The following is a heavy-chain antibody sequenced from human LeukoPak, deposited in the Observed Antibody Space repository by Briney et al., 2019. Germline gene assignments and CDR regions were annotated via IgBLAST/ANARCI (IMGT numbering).Heavy chain of an antibody. CDR1: GFSFSTSS. CDR2: ISSSSSYI. Sequence: GGSLRLSCAASGFSFSTSSMNWVRQAPGKGLEWVSSISSSSSYIYYADSVKGRFTISRDNAKNSLYLQMNSLRAEDTAVYYCARDGGYSYGFDYWGQGTLVTVSS. D-gene: IGHD5-18*01. V-gene: IGHV3-21*01. J-gene: IGHJ4*02. CDR3: ARDGGYSYGFDY.